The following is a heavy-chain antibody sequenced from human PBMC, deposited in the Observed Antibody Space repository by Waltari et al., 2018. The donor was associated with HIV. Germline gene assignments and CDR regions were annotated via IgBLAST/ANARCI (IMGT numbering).Heavy chain of an antibody. CDR1: GSTFNSYA. CDR2: ISVYMSNT. V-gene: IGHV1-18*01. CDR3: AREGTENYFGSGSYYYEGYYYYGMDV. Sequence: QVQLVQSGAEVKKPGASVKVSCKASGSTFNSYAISWVRQAPGQGLEWMGWISVYMSNTNYAQKVQSRGTMTTDTSTSTAYMERRSRRSDDTAVYYWAREGTENYFGSGSYYYEGYYYYGMDVWGQGTTVTVSS. J-gene: IGHJ6*02. D-gene: IGHD3-10*01.